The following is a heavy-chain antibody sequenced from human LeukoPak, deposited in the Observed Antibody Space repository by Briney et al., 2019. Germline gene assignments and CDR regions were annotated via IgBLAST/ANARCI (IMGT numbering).Heavy chain of an antibody. CDR2: INHSGTT. CDR1: GGSFNEDY. Sequence: SETLSLTCAVYGGSFNEDYWTWIRQPPGKGLEWIGEINHSGTTNYSPSLKSRVIISVDRSKKQISLNLNSATAADTAFYYCARGRGVVRRDWFDPWGQGTLVTVST. J-gene: IGHJ5*02. V-gene: IGHV4-34*01. D-gene: IGHD3-3*01. CDR3: ARGRGVVRRDWFDP.